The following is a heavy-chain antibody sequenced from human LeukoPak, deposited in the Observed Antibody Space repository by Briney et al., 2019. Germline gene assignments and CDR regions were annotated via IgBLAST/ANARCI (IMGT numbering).Heavy chain of an antibody. CDR2: ISGSGGST. CDR1: GFTFSSYA. V-gene: IGHV3-23*01. Sequence: GGSLRLSCAASGFTFSSYAMSWVRQAPGKGLEWVSAISGSGGSTYYADSVKGRFTISRDNSKNTLYLQMNSLGAEDTAVYYCAKGYYYDSSGYYYVPFDYWGQGTLVTVSS. CDR3: AKGYYYDSSGYYYVPFDY. J-gene: IGHJ4*02. D-gene: IGHD3-22*01.